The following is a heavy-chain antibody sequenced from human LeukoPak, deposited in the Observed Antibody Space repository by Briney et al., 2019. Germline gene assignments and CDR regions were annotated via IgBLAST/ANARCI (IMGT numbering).Heavy chain of an antibody. CDR2: ISAYNGNT. Sequence: ASVKVSCKASGYTFTSYGITWVRQAPGQGLEWMGWISAYNGNTNYAQKLQGRVTMTTDTSTSTAYMELRSLRSDDTAVYYCASERYSGVYAGDQIWGQGTMVTVSS. CDR3: ASERYSGVYAGDQI. J-gene: IGHJ3*02. D-gene: IGHD1-1*01. V-gene: IGHV1-18*01. CDR1: GYTFTSYG.